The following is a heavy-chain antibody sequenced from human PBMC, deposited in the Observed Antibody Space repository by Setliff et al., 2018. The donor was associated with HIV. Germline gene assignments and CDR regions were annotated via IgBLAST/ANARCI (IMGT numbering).Heavy chain of an antibody. CDR3: ARPLTGYSITHYYYMDV. CDR1: GFTFGDYA. CDR2: IRSKTYGGTT. V-gene: IGHV3-49*04. Sequence: SLRLSCTASGFTFGDYAMSWVRQAPGKGLEWVGFIRSKTYGGTTEYAASVKGRFTISRDDSKSIAYLQMNSLRAEDTAVYYCARPLTGYSITHYYYMDVWGKGTTVTVSS. D-gene: IGHD3-9*01. J-gene: IGHJ6*03.